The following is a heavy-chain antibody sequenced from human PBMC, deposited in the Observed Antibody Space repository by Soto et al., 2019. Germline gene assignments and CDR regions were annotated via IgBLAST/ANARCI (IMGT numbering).Heavy chain of an antibody. V-gene: IGHV5-51*01. CDR3: VRHERYCSGGSCVLAAFDI. J-gene: IGHJ3*02. CDR1: GYSFTSYW. Sequence: GESLKISCKGSGYSFTSYWIGWVRQMPGKGLEWMGIIYPGDSDTRYSPSFQGQVTISADKSISTAYLQWSSLKASDTAMYYCVRHERYCSGGSCVLAAFDIWGQGTVVTVSS. CDR2: IYPGDSDT. D-gene: IGHD2-15*01.